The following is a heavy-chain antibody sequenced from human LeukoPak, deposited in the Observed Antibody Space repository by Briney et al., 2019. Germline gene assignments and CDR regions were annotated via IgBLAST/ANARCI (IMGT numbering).Heavy chain of an antibody. CDR3: ARVSSGWYWVY. Sequence: SETLSLTCTVSGGSISSYYWGWIRQPPGKGLEWIGSIYYSGSTYYNPSLKSRVTISVDTSKNQFSLKLSSVTAADTAVYYCARVSSGWYWVYWGQGTLATVSS. D-gene: IGHD6-19*01. V-gene: IGHV4-39*01. J-gene: IGHJ4*02. CDR1: GGSISSYY. CDR2: IYYSGST.